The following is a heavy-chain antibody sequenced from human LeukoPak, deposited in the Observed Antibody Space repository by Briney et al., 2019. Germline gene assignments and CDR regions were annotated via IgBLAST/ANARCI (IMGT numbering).Heavy chain of an antibody. Sequence: GGSLRLSCAASGFTFSSHWMSWVRQAPGKGLEWVANIKPDGSEKYPVDSVKGRFTVTRDNARNTLYLQMSRLRDDDSAVYYCARAPAFGTVDYWGQGTLVTVSS. D-gene: IGHD3-16*01. J-gene: IGHJ4*02. CDR2: IKPDGSEK. CDR1: GFTFSSHW. CDR3: ARAPAFGTVDY. V-gene: IGHV3-7*01.